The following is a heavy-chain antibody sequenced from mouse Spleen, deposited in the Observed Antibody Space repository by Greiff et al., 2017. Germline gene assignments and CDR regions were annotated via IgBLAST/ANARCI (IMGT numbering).Heavy chain of an antibody. J-gene: IGHJ2*01. V-gene: IGHV14-4*01. D-gene: IGHD3-1*01. CDR2: IDPENGDT. Sequence: EVKLVESGAELVRPGASVKLSCTASGFNIKDDYMHWVKQRPEQGLEWIGWIDPENGDTEYASKFQGKATITADTSSNTAYLQLSSLTSEDTAVYYCTLFREDYWGQGTTLTVSS. CDR1: GFNIKDDY. CDR3: TLFREDY.